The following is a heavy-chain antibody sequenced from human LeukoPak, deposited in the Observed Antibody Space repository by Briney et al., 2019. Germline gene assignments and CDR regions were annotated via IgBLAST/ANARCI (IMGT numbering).Heavy chain of an antibody. V-gene: IGHV3-23*01. CDR3: ARANLYCSSTSCYPYYFDY. J-gene: IGHJ4*02. D-gene: IGHD2-2*01. Sequence: GGSLRLSCAASGFTFSSYAMSWVRQAPGKGLEWVSAISGSGGSTYYADSVKGRFTISRDNSKNTLYLQMNSLRAEDTAVYYCARANLYCSSTSCYPYYFDYWGQGTLVTVSS. CDR2: ISGSGGST. CDR1: GFTFSSYA.